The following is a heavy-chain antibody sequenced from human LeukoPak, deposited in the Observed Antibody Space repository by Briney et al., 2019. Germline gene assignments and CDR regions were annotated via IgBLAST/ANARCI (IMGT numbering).Heavy chain of an antibody. D-gene: IGHD3-22*01. J-gene: IGHJ3*02. CDR1: GFTFSSYW. V-gene: IGHV3-7*01. Sequence: GGSLRLSCAASGFTFSSYWMSWVRQAPGKGLEWVANIKKDGSEKYYVDSVKGRFTISRDNAKTSLYLQMNSLRAEDTAVYYCARGGRSGSYYYDSSGYSDAFDIWGQGTMVTVSS. CDR2: IKKDGSEK. CDR3: ARGGRSGSYYYDSSGYSDAFDI.